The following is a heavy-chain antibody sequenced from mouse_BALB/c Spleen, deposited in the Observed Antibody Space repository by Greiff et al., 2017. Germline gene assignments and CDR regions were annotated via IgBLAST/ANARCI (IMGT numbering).Heavy chain of an antibody. CDR1: GYNFTSYW. CDR3: TRGGLGDDYYAMDY. V-gene: IGHV1-69*02. Sequence: QVQLKESEAELVKPGASVKLSCKASGYNFTSYWINWVKQRPGQGLEWIGNIYPSDSYTNYNQKFKDKATLTVDKSSSTAYMQLSSPTSEDSAVYYCTRGGLGDDYYAMDYWGQGTSVTVSS. J-gene: IGHJ4*01. D-gene: IGHD4-1*01. CDR2: IYPSDSYT.